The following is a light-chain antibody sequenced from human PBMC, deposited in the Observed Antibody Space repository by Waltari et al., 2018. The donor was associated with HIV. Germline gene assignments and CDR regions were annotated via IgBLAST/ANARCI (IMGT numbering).Light chain of an antibody. CDR3: SSYTSAETVV. J-gene: IGLJ1*01. V-gene: IGLV2-14*01. Sequence: QSALTQPASVSGSPGQSITISCTGTSSDVGAHKYVSWYQQHPDKVPKLIIYEVINRPSGVSNRVSGSKSGNTASLTISGLQTEDEADYYCSSYTSAETVVFGVGTRVTVL. CDR2: EVI. CDR1: SSDVGAHKY.